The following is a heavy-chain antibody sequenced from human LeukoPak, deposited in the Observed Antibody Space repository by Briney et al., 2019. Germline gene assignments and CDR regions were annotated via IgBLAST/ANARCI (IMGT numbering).Heavy chain of an antibody. CDR3: ARGWSGSYYSHYYYYMDV. J-gene: IGHJ6*03. Sequence: GASVKVSCKASGYTFTCYYMHWVGQAPGQGNEWMGWINPNSGGTNYVQKFQGRVTITRDTSISTAYMELSRLRSDDTAVYYCARGWSGSYYSHYYYYMDVWGKGTTVTVSS. CDR1: GYTFTCYY. CDR2: INPNSGGT. D-gene: IGHD1-26*01. V-gene: IGHV1-2*02.